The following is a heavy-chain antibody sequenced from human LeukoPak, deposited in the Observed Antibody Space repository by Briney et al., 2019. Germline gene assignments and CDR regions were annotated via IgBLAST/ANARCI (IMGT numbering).Heavy chain of an antibody. J-gene: IGHJ4*02. D-gene: IGHD6-19*01. CDR2: ISWNSGSI. CDR1: GLTFGDYA. V-gene: IGHV3-9*03. Sequence: GRSLRLCCAASGLTFGDYAMHWVRRATFKGLEWDSGISWNSGSIGYADSVKGRFTISRDNAKNSLYLQMNSLRAEDMALYYCAKDYCSGRRPPFFDYWGQGTLVTVSS. CDR3: AKDYCSGRRPPFFDY.